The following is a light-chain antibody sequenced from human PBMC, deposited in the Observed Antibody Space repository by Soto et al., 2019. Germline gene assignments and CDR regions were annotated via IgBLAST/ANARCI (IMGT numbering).Light chain of an antibody. CDR3: CSYAGSRV. CDR1: SSNVGSYNL. V-gene: IGLV2-23*01. Sequence: QAALPQPASVSGSPGQSITISCTGTSSNVGSYNLVSWYQQHPDKAPKLMIYEGSKRPSGVSNRFSGSKSGNAASLTISGLQAEDEADYYCCSYAGSRVFGGGTKLTVL. CDR2: EGS. J-gene: IGLJ3*02.